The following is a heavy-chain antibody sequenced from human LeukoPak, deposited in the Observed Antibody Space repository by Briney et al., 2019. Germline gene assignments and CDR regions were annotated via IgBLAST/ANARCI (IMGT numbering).Heavy chain of an antibody. CDR2: INPNSGGT. Sequence: SVKVSCKASGYTFTGYYMHWVRQAPGQGLEWMGWINPNSGGTNYAQKFQGRVTMTRDTSISTAYMELSRLRSDDTAVYYCARDTQKVVPAASYDPWGQGTLVTVSS. D-gene: IGHD2-2*01. CDR3: ARDTQKVVPAASYDP. CDR1: GYTFTGYY. J-gene: IGHJ5*02. V-gene: IGHV1-2*02.